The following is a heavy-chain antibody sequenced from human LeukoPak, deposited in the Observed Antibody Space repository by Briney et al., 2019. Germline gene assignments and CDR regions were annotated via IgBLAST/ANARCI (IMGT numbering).Heavy chain of an antibody. Sequence: GGSLRLSCAASGFTFSSYWMHWVRQAPGKGLEWVSAISASGGSTYYADSVKGRFTISRDNSKNTLYLQMNSLRAEDTAVYYCAKAPRHYYYDSSGYYYYFDYWGQGTLVTVSS. V-gene: IGHV3-23*01. CDR3: AKAPRHYYYDSSGYYYYFDY. D-gene: IGHD3-22*01. CDR1: GFTFSSYW. CDR2: ISASGGST. J-gene: IGHJ4*02.